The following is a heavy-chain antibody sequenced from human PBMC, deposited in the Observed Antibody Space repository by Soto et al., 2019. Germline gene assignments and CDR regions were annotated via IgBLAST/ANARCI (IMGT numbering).Heavy chain of an antibody. Sequence: SETRSLTCTVSGNSISSYSWSWIRHPAGKGLVWYGRIYTSGSTNYIPSLQSRVTMSVDTSKNQFYLKLSFLTAEDTDVYYCARYDQLLVFDYWGQATLVSVS. J-gene: IGHJ4*02. CDR2: IYTSGST. CDR1: GNSISSYS. CDR3: ARYDQLLVFDY. D-gene: IGHD6-19*01. V-gene: IGHV4-4*07.